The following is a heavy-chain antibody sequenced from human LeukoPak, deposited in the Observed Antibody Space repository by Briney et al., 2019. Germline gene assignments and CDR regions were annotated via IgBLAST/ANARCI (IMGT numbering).Heavy chain of an antibody. D-gene: IGHD2-8*01. CDR1: GFPFSDFS. V-gene: IGHV3-23*01. CDR2: TNSGGTST. Sequence: GGSLRLSCVTSGFPFSDFSMTWVRQAPGKGLEWISTTNSGGTSTYYAESVKGRFTISRDNSKNALYLQMSSLRVEDTAIYYCAKQSYARSLGEGGPGTLVTVSS. CDR3: AKQSYARSLGE. J-gene: IGHJ4*02.